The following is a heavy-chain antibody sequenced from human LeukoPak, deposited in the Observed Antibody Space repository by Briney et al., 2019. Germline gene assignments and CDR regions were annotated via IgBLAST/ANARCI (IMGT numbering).Heavy chain of an antibody. CDR3: ARGEDDYGDYVHDY. CDR1: GGSISSYY. D-gene: IGHD4-17*01. V-gene: IGHV4-59*01. CDR2: IYYSGST. J-gene: IGHJ4*02. Sequence: SETLSLTCTASGGSISSYYWSWIRQPPGKGLEWIGYIYYSGSTNYNPSLKSRVTISVDTSKNQFSLKLSSVTAADTAVYYCARGEDDYGDYVHDYWGQGTLVTVSS.